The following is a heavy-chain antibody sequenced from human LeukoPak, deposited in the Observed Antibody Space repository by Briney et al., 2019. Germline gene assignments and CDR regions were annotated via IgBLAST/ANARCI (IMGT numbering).Heavy chain of an antibody. D-gene: IGHD3-16*01. Sequence: PGGSLRLSCAASGFTFSSYAMSWVRQAPGKGLEWVSAISGSGGSTYYADSVKGRFTISRDNSKNTLYLQMNSLTAEDTAVYYCARDTSFDSYYYYMDVWGKGTTVTVSS. CDR1: GFTFSSYA. CDR2: ISGSGGST. CDR3: ARDTSFDSYYYYMDV. V-gene: IGHV3-23*01. J-gene: IGHJ6*03.